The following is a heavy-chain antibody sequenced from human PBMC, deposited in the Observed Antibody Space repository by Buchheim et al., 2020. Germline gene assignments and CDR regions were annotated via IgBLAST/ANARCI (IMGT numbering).Heavy chain of an antibody. CDR1: GFTFSSYG. CDR2: IPSDGSSK. D-gene: IGHD3-10*01. V-gene: IGHV3-30*18. J-gene: IGHJ6*02. Sequence: QVQLVESGGGVVQPGRSLRLSCAASGFTFSSYGMHWVRQAPGQGLEWVAVIPSDGSSKYYADSVKGRFTISRDNFKNTLYLQMNSLRAGDTAVYYCTKESPQWFGKLPIQYRKFSGMDVWGQGTT. CDR3: TKESPQWFGKLPIQYRKFSGMDV.